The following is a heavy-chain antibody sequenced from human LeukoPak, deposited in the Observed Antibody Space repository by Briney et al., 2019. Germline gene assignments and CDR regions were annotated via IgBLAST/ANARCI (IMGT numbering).Heavy chain of an antibody. D-gene: IGHD6-13*01. CDR2: INHSGST. CDR1: GGSFSGCY. Sequence: SETLSLTCAVYGGSFSGCYWSWIRQPPGKGLEWIGEINHSGSTNYNPSLKSRVTISVDTSKNQFSLKLSSVTAADTAVYYCASRPIAAAGTRQVDYWGQGTLVTVSS. V-gene: IGHV4-34*01. J-gene: IGHJ4*02. CDR3: ASRPIAAAGTRQVDY.